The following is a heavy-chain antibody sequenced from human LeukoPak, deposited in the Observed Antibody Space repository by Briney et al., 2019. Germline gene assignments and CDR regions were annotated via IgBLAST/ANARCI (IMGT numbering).Heavy chain of an antibody. J-gene: IGHJ3*02. CDR3: ARNILFAFDI. CDR2: IYNDGST. D-gene: IGHD2/OR15-2a*01. CDR1: GLTVTSSY. V-gene: IGHV3-53*01. Sequence: GGSLRLSCEASGLTVTSSYMSWVRQAPGKGLEWDSIIYNDGSTYYADSMKGRFTISRDNSKNTLYLQVNSLRAEDTAMYYCARNILFAFDIWGQGTMVTVSS.